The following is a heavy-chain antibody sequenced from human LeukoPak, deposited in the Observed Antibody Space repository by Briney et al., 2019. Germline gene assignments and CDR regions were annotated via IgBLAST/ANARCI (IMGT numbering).Heavy chain of an antibody. CDR2: IYPGDSDT. CDR1: GYSFTSYW. Sequence: GESLKISCKGSGYSFTSYWIGWVRQMPGKGLEWMGIIYPGDSDTRYSPSFQGQATISADKSISTAYLQWSSLKASDTAMYYCARQTNDYGDYGDFDLWGRGTLVTVSS. J-gene: IGHJ2*01. CDR3: ARQTNDYGDYGDFDL. V-gene: IGHV5-51*01. D-gene: IGHD4-17*01.